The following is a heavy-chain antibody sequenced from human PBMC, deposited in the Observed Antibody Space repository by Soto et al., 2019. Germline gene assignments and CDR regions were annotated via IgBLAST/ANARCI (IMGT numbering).Heavy chain of an antibody. J-gene: IGHJ4*02. D-gene: IGHD7-27*01. CDR3: ARTSVNWGSRGLVDY. V-gene: IGHV2-5*02. Sequence: QITLKESGPTLVKPTQTLTLTCTFSGFSLSTSGVGVGWSRQPPGKALEWLAFLYWDDDKRYSPSLKSRLTIPKDTSKNQVLLTMTNMDPVDTATYYCARTSVNWGSRGLVDYWGQGTLVTVAS. CDR2: LYWDDDK. CDR1: GFSLSTSGVG.